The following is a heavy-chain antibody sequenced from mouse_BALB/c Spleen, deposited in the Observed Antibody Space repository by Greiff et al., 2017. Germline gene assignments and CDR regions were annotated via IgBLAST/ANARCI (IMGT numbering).Heavy chain of an antibody. Sequence: EVQVVESGGGLVKPGGSLKLSCAASGFAFSSYAMSWVRQTPEKRLEWVAYISSGGGSTYYPDTVKGRFTISRDNAKNTLYLQMSSLKSEDTAMYYGARYDYAWFAYWGQGTLVTVSA. CDR3: ARYDYAWFAY. CDR1: GFAFSSYA. CDR2: ISSGGGST. V-gene: IGHV5-12-1*01. J-gene: IGHJ3*01. D-gene: IGHD2-4*01.